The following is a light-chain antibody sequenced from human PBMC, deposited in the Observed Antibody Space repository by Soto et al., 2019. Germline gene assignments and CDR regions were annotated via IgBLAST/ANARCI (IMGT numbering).Light chain of an antibody. J-gene: IGLJ1*01. V-gene: IGLV1-47*02. CDR1: NSNIGNND. CDR3: AAWDDSLSAFV. Sequence: QSVLTQQASASVTPGQRVTISCSGSNSNIGNNDVYWYRHLPGTAPRLLIYVDDQRPSGVPDRFSGSKSGTSASLAISGLRSDDEADYSCAAWDDSLSAFVFATGTKVTVL. CDR2: VDD.